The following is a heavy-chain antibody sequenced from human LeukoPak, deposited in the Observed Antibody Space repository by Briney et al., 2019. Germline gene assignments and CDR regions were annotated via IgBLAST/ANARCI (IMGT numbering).Heavy chain of an antibody. D-gene: IGHD3-10*01. CDR3: ARDSRDYYGSGSYFVVSYWFDP. J-gene: IGHJ5*02. CDR2: FDPEDGET. Sequence: ASVKVSCKVSGYTLTELSMHWVRQAPGKGLEWMGGFDPEDGETIYAQKFQGRVTITADKSTSTAYMELSSLRSEDTAVYYCARDSRDYYGSGSYFVVSYWFDPWGQGTLVTVSS. V-gene: IGHV1-24*01. CDR1: GYTLTELS.